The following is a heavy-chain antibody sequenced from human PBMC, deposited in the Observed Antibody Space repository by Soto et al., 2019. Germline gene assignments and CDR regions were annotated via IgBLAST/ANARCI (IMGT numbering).Heavy chain of an antibody. CDR1: GFTFSWFA. J-gene: IGHJ3*01. Sequence: QVQLVESGGGVVQPGRSLRLSCAASGFTFSWFAMDWVRQTPDKGLEWVAAVSKDGSNTYYAVSVKGRFTISRDNLKNTVFVQMNNLTSEDTAVYYGARDVWWGLWMDAFDVWGQGATVTVSS. V-gene: IGHV3-30-3*01. D-gene: IGHD1-26*01. CDR2: VSKDGSNT. CDR3: ARDVWWGLWMDAFDV.